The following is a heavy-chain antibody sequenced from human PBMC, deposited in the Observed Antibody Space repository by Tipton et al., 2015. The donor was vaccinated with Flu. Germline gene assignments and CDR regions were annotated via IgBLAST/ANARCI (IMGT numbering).Heavy chain of an antibody. V-gene: IGHV3-69-1*01. CDR2: ISSSDDI. Sequence: SLRLSCATSGFTFSVYEMNWVRQAPGKGLEWVSYISSSDDINYADSVQGRFTISRDNTKNSLYLQINSLRAEDTGVYYCARECTSPCCYGAHHYYGLYVRGRGTTVTFSS. CDR3: ARECTSPCCYGAHHYYGLYV. J-gene: IGHJ6*02. D-gene: IGHD2-2*01. CDR1: GFTFSVYE.